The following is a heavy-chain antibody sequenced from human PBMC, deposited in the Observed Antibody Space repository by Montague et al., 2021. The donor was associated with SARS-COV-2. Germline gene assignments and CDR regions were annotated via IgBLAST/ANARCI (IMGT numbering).Heavy chain of an antibody. Sequence: SETLSLTCTVSGSSITSYYWSWIRQAQGKGQEWDAYSYTCGSGSYNSTLRSRVTMSVDKYTNQFSLVLNSVTAADTAVYYCSRVFRGQRLAFDFWGQGALVIVSS. CDR2: SYTCGSG. J-gene: IGHJ4*02. CDR1: GSSITSYY. D-gene: IGHD3-10*01. CDR3: SRVFRGQRLAFDF. V-gene: IGHV4-4*08.